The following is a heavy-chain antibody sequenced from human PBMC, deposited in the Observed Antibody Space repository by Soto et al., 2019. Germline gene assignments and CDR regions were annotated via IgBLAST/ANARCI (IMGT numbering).Heavy chain of an antibody. CDR3: AKDRGQHGMDV. CDR2: ISYDGSNK. D-gene: IGHD2-2*01. J-gene: IGHJ6*02. Sequence: QVQLVESGGGVVQPGRSLRLSCAASGFTFSSYGMHWVRQAPGKGLEWVAVISYDGSNKYYADSVKGRFTISRDNYKNTLYLQMNSLRAEDTAVYYCAKDRGQHGMDVWGQGTTVTVSS. V-gene: IGHV3-30*18. CDR1: GFTFSSYG.